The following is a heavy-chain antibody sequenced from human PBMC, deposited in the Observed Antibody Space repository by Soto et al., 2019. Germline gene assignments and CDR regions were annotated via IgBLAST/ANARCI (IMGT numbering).Heavy chain of an antibody. V-gene: IGHV3-33*01. CDR1: GFTFSSYG. D-gene: IGHD4-4*01. J-gene: IGHJ4*02. CDR3: AREANDYNVY. CDR2: IWDDGSNK. Sequence: QVQLVESGGGVVQPGRSLRLSCAASGFTFSSYGLHWVRQAPGKGLEWVALIWDDGSNKYYADSVKGRFTISRDNSRNAMYLQMNSLRAEDTAVYYCAREANDYNVYWGQGTLVTVTS.